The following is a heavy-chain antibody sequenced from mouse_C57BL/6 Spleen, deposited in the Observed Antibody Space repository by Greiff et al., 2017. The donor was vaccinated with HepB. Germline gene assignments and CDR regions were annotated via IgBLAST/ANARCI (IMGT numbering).Heavy chain of an antibody. CDR3: ARGDGSSYSWFAY. Sequence: QVQLQQPGAELVRPGTSVKLSCKASGYTFTSYWMHWVKQRPGQGLEWIGVIDPSDSYTNYNQKFKGKATLTVDTSSSTAYMQLSSLTSEDSAVYYCARGDGSSYSWFAYWGQGTLVTVSA. CDR1: GYTFTSYW. V-gene: IGHV1-59*01. J-gene: IGHJ3*01. D-gene: IGHD1-1*01. CDR2: IDPSDSYT.